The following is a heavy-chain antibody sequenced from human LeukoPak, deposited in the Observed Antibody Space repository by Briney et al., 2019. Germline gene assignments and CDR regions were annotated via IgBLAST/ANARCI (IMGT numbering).Heavy chain of an antibody. Sequence: GGSLRLSCAASGFTFSDYYMRWIRQAPGKGLEWVSYISSSGSTIYYADSVKGRFTISRDNAKNSLYLQMNSLRAEGTAVYYCATFPQYCSSTSCYSLIYYYYGMDVWGQGTTVTVSS. CDR1: GFTFSDYY. CDR3: ATFPQYCSSTSCYSLIYYYYGMDV. D-gene: IGHD2-2*02. J-gene: IGHJ6*02. CDR2: ISSSGSTI. V-gene: IGHV3-11*01.